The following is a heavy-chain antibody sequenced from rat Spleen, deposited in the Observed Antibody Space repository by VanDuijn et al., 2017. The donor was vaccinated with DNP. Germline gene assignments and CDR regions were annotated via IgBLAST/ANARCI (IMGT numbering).Heavy chain of an antibody. CDR2: ISPNGTT. Sequence: EVQLQESGPGLVEPSQSLSLTCSVAGSSLSYYYWGWIRKFPGNKMEWMGYISPNGTTNYNPSLESRFSITRDTSKNQFFLHLNSVTTEDTATYYCARGPCDYWGQGLMVTVSS. V-gene: IGHV3-1*01. CDR3: ARGPCDY. CDR1: GSSLSYYY. J-gene: IGHJ2*01.